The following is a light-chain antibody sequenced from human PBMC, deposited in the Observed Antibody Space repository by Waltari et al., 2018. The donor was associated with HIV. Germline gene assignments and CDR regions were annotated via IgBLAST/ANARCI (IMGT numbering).Light chain of an antibody. Sequence: QSALTQPASVSGSPGQSITISCTGTSSDVGNHNYVSWYQQHPDNVPKLIIYEVSTQPSGFSTRFSGSKSGNTASLTISGLQAEDEANYYCSSYSSTTTVGLFGGGTKLTVL. J-gene: IGLJ2*01. CDR3: SSYSSTTTVGL. CDR1: SSDVGNHNY. V-gene: IGLV2-14*01. CDR2: EVS.